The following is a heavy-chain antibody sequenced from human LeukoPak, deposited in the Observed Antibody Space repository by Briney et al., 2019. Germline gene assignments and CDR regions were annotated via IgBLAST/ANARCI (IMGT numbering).Heavy chain of an antibody. CDR2: ISGSGGST. J-gene: IGHJ4*02. CDR1: GFTFSSYA. V-gene: IGHV3-23*01. Sequence: GGSLRLSCAASGFTFSSYAMSWVRQAPGKGLEWVSAISGSGGSTYYADSVKGRFTISRDNSRNTLYLQMNSLRAEDTAVYYCAIDLKVGATSFDYWGQGTLVTVSS. CDR3: AIDLKVGATSFDY. D-gene: IGHD1-26*01.